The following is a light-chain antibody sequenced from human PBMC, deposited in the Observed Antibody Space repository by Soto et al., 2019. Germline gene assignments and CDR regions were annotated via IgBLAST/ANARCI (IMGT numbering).Light chain of an antibody. J-gene: IGLJ1*01. Sequence: QSVLTQPPSVSAAPGQKVTISCSGSNSNIGNNYVSWYQQLPGTAPKLLIYDNNKRPSGIPDRFSGSKSGTSATLGITGLQTGDEADYYCGTWDSSLSAVYVFGTGTKLTVL. CDR1: NSNIGNNY. V-gene: IGLV1-51*01. CDR2: DNN. CDR3: GTWDSSLSAVYV.